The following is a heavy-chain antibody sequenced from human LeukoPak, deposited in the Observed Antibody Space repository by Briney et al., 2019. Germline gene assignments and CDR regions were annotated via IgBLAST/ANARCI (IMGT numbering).Heavy chain of an antibody. J-gene: IGHJ5*02. CDR3: ARRIAAAGTNWFDP. V-gene: IGHV1-18*04. CDR2: ISAYNGNT. Sequence: GASVKVSCKASGYTFTSYGISWVRQAPGQGREWMGWISAYNGNTNYAQKLQGRVTMTTDTSTSTAYMELRSLRSDDTAVYYCARRIAAAGTNWFDPWGQGTLVTVSS. D-gene: IGHD6-13*01. CDR1: GYTFTSYG.